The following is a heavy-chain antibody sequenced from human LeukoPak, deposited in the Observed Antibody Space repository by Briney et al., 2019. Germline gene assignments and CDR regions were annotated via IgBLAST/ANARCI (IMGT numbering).Heavy chain of an antibody. CDR1: GFTFSSYA. Sequence: LPGGSLRLSCAASGFTFSSYAMSWVRQAPGKGLEWVSAISGSGGSTYYADSVKGRFTISRDNSKNTLYLQMNSLRAEDTAVYYCAKVDYSSSWFKNFDYWGQGTLVTVSS. CDR2: ISGSGGST. CDR3: AKVDYSSSWFKNFDY. D-gene: IGHD6-13*01. J-gene: IGHJ4*02. V-gene: IGHV3-23*01.